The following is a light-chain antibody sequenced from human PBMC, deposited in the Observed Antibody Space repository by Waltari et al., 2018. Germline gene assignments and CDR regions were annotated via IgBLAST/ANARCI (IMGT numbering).Light chain of an antibody. CDR3: FFYMGSGIWV. V-gene: IGLV8-61*01. CDR1: SRSAPTTYY. J-gene: IGLJ3*02. CDR2: KGN. Sequence: QTVLTQEPALSVSPGGTVTLTCALTSRSAPTTYYATWYQQTPGQPPRTLVYKGNSRSSGVPDRFSGSILGNKAALTITGAQADDESHYFCFFYMGSGIWVSGGGTKLTVL.